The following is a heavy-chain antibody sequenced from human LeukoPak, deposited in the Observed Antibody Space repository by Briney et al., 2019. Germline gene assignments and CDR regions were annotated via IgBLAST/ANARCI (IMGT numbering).Heavy chain of an antibody. CDR3: AKTSRTPDYIDY. Sequence: PGGSLRLSCAASGFTFSSFSMNWVRQAPGKGLEWVAFIRYDGSKKYYADSVKGRFTFSRDNSENTLYLQMNSLRAEDTAVYYCAKTSRTPDYIDYWGQGTLVTVSS. V-gene: IGHV3-30*02. CDR1: GFTFSSFS. J-gene: IGHJ4*02. CDR2: IRYDGSKK.